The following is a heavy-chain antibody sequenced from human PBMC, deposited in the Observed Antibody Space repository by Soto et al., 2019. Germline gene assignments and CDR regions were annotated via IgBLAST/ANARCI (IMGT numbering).Heavy chain of an antibody. J-gene: IGHJ4*01. CDR1: GFTFSSYA. Sequence: GGSRRLSCAASGFTFSSYAMHWVRQAPGKGLEWVAVISYDGSNKYYADSVKGRFTISRDNFKNTLYLQMNSLRAEDTAMYYCARDQRGAFDYWGHGTLVTVSS. D-gene: IGHD1-26*01. V-gene: IGHV3-30-3*01. CDR2: ISYDGSNK. CDR3: ARDQRGAFDY.